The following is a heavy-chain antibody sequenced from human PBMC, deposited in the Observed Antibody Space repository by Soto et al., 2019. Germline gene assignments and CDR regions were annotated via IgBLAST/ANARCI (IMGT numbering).Heavy chain of an antibody. CDR2: INPSGGST. CDR3: ARVAPIVGASRGAFDI. Sequence: ASVQVSCKASGYTFTSYYMHWVRQAPGQGLEWMGIINPSGGSTSYAQKFQGRVTMTRDTSTSTVYMELSSLRSEDTAVYYCARVAPIVGASRGAFDIWGQGKMVTVSS. V-gene: IGHV1-46*01. J-gene: IGHJ3*02. CDR1: GYTFTSYY. D-gene: IGHD1-26*01.